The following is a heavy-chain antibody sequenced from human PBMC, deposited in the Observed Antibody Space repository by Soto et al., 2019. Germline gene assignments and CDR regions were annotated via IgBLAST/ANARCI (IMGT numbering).Heavy chain of an antibody. D-gene: IGHD5-12*01. V-gene: IGHV3-53*01. Sequence: GSLRLSCAVSGFTVSSDYMSWVRQAPGKGLEWVSVIYSGGRIYYADSVKGRFTISRDNSKNTLYLQMNSLRAEDTAVYYCARGKYSGSEFDYWGQGTLVTVSS. J-gene: IGHJ4*02. CDR2: IYSGGRI. CDR3: ARGKYSGSEFDY. CDR1: GFTVSSDY.